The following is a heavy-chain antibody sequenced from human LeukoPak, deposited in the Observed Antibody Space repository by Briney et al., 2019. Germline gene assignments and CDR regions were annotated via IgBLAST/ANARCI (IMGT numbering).Heavy chain of an antibody. D-gene: IGHD3-10*01. V-gene: IGHV4-31*03. J-gene: IGHJ6*02. Sequence: SETLSLTCTVSGGSISSGGYYWSWIRQHPGKGLEWIGYIYYSGSTYYNPSLKSRVTISVDTSKNQFSLKLSSVTAADTAVYYCAAPPLGFGELFHYGMDVWGQGTTVTVSS. CDR1: GGSISSGGYY. CDR2: IYYSGST. CDR3: AAPPLGFGELFHYGMDV.